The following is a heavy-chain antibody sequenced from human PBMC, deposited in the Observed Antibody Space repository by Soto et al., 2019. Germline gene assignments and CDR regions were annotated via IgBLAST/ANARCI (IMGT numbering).Heavy chain of an antibody. J-gene: IGHJ4*02. D-gene: IGHD2-21*02. V-gene: IGHV3-48*02. CDR2: ISSSSDNT. Sequence: LVESGGGLVYPGGSLRLSCVASGFSFSDYSMNWVRQAPGNGLQWVSYISSSSDNTYYADSVKGRFTVSRDNAKNALFLQMNSLRDDDTATYYCARLPKGSLVTAWGQGTRVTVSS. CDR1: GFSFSDYS. CDR3: ARLPKGSLVTA.